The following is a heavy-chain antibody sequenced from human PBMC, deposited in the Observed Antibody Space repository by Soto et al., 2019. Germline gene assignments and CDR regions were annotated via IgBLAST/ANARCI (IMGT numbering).Heavy chain of an antibody. CDR2: IYNNGTT. Sequence: LSLTCTVSGGSINSYYWSWIRQPPGKGLEWIAYIYNNGTTNSNPSLKSRVTISLDTSKNQFYLKLTSVTAADTAVYYCTRGHWALDSWAQGTLVTVSS. V-gene: IGHV4-59*01. CDR1: GGSINSYY. D-gene: IGHD3-16*01. J-gene: IGHJ5*01. CDR3: TRGHWALDS.